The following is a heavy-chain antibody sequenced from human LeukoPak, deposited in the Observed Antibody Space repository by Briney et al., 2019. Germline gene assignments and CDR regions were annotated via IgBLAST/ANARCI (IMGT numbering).Heavy chain of an antibody. CDR1: GFTFSSYS. D-gene: IGHD3-10*01. Sequence: GGSLRLSCAASGFTFSSYSMNWVRQAPGKGLEWVSSISSSSSYIYYADSVKGRFTISRDNAKNSLYLQMNSLRAEDTAVYYCARDKGITMVRGYYMDVWGKGTTVTVSS. CDR3: ARDKGITMVRGYYMDV. CDR2: ISSSSSYI. J-gene: IGHJ6*03. V-gene: IGHV3-21*01.